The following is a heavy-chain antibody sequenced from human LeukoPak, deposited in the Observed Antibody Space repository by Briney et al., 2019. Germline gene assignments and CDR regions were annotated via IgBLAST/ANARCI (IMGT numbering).Heavy chain of an antibody. Sequence: GASVKVSCKASGYTFTSYAMHWVRQAPGQRLEWMGWINAGNGNTKYSQKFQGRVTITRDTSASTAYMELSSLRSEDTAVYYCARGGTVTTGTFYYWGQGTLVTVSS. V-gene: IGHV1-3*01. J-gene: IGHJ4*02. D-gene: IGHD4-17*01. CDR3: ARGGTVTTGTFYY. CDR2: INAGNGNT. CDR1: GYTFTSYA.